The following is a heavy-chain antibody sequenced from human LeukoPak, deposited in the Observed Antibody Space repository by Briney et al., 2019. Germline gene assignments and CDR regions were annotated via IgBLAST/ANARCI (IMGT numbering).Heavy chain of an antibody. CDR2: IYPGDSDT. J-gene: IGHJ6*03. CDR1: GYTFTGDW. CDR3: ARQALYCSSTVCPPYMDV. V-gene: IGHV5-51*01. D-gene: IGHD2-2*01. Sequence: GESLKISCKASGYTFTGDWIGWVRQMPGKGLEWMGIIYPGDSDTKYNAPFQGQVTISADKSISTAYLQWGSLEALDTATYYCARQALYCSSTVCPPYMDVWGKGTTVTVSS.